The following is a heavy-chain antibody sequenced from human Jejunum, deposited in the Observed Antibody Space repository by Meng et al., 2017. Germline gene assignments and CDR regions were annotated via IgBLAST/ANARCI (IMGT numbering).Heavy chain of an antibody. CDR3: AKDGGIGFTDFDY. J-gene: IGHJ4*02. V-gene: IGHV3-30*01. CDR1: GFTFISKA. D-gene: IGHD3-3*01. Sequence: QGKLVEAGGGVGQPGSSLRLSCPAPGFTFISKAMHWVRQAPGKGLDWLAVISDDGNRQYYPDSVKGRLTISRDNSRNTLFVQMNSLSAEDTAVYYCAKDGGIGFTDFDYWGQGTLVTVSS. CDR2: ISDDGNRQ.